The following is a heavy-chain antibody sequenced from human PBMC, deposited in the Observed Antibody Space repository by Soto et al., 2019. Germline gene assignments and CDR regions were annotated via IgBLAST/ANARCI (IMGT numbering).Heavy chain of an antibody. D-gene: IGHD4-17*01. CDR3: ARGVDGDYVGGTFWFDP. CDR2: IIPIFGTA. V-gene: IGHV1-69*13. J-gene: IGHJ5*02. CDR1: GGTFSSYC. Sequence: SVKVSCKASGGTFSSYCISWVRQAPGQGLEWMGGIIPIFGTANYAQKFQGRVTITADESTSTAYMELSSLRSEDTAVYYCARGVDGDYVGGTFWFDPWGQGTLVTVSS.